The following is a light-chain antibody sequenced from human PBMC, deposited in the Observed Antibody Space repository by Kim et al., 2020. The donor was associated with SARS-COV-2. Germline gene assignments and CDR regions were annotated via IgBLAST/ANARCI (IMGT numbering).Light chain of an antibody. V-gene: IGLV1-40*01. J-gene: IGLJ1*01. CDR2: GNS. CDR1: SSNIGAGYD. CDR3: QSYDSSLSGSRV. Sequence: VTISSTGSSSNIGAGYDVHWYQQLPGTAPKLLIYGNSNRPSGVPDRFSGSKSGTSASLAITGLQAEDEADYYCQSYDSSLSGSRVFGTGTKVTVL.